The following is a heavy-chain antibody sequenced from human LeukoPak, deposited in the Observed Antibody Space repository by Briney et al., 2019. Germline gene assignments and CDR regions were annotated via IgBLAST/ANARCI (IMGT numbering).Heavy chain of an antibody. Sequence: SETLSLTCAVYGGSFSGYYWSWIRQPPGKGLEWIGEINHSGSTNYNPSLKSRVTISVDTSKNQFSLKLSSVTAADTAVYYCARPNLRTYYYGSGSYSRNWFDPWGQGTLVTVSS. CDR3: ARPNLRTYYYGSGSYSRNWFDP. CDR2: INHSGST. J-gene: IGHJ5*02. CDR1: GGSFSGYY. V-gene: IGHV4-34*01. D-gene: IGHD3-10*01.